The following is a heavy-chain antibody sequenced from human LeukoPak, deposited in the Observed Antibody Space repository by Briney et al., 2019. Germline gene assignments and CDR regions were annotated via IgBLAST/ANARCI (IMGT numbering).Heavy chain of an antibody. Sequence: SETLSLTCTVSGGSISSYYWSWIRQPPGKGLEWTGYIYYSGSTNYNPSLKSRVTISVDTSKNQFSLKLSSVTAADTAVYYCARVRPRSVYYFDYWGQGTLVTVSS. D-gene: IGHD6-25*01. CDR3: ARVRPRSVYYFDY. CDR1: GGSISSYY. J-gene: IGHJ4*02. CDR2: IYYSGST. V-gene: IGHV4-59*01.